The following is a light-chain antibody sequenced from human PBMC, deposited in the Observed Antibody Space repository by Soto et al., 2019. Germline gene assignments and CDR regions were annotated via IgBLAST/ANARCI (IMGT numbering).Light chain of an antibody. CDR3: QHYNSSPFT. Sequence: DIQMTQSPSTLSASVGDRVTITCRASQGISTWLAWYQQRPGEAPKVLIYDASSLESGVPSRFSGSASETEFTLTISSLQPDDFATYYCQHYNSSPFTFGPGTKVDIK. CDR2: DAS. V-gene: IGKV1-5*01. J-gene: IGKJ3*01. CDR1: QGISTW.